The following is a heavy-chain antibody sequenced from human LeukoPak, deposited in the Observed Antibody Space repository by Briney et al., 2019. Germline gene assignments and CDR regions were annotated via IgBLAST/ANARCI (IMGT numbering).Heavy chain of an antibody. J-gene: IGHJ4*02. CDR2: INHSGST. V-gene: IGHV4-34*01. CDR1: GGSFSGYY. CDR3: ARAPQGWLAPFDY. Sequence: SETLSLTCAVYGGSFSGYYWSWIRQPPGKGLEWIGEINHSGSTNYNPSLKSRVTISVDTSKNQFSLKLSSVTAADTAVYYCARAPQGWLAPFDYWGQGTLVTVSS. D-gene: IGHD6-19*01.